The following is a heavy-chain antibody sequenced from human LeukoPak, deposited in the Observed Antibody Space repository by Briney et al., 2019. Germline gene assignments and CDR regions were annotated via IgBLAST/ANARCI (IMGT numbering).Heavy chain of an antibody. Sequence: PGGSLRLSCAASGFTFSSYAMSWVRQAPGKGLEWVSAISGNGGSTYYADSVKGRVTISRDNSKSTLYLQMNSLRAEDTAVYYCAREPTGHFDYWGQGTLVTVSS. V-gene: IGHV3-23*01. CDR1: GFTFSSYA. D-gene: IGHD3-9*01. CDR2: ISGNGGST. J-gene: IGHJ4*02. CDR3: AREPTGHFDY.